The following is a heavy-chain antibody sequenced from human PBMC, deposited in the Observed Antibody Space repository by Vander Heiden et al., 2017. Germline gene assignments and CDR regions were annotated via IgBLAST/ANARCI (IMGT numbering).Heavy chain of an antibody. Sequence: QMQLVQSGPEVKQPGTSVKVSCKASGFPFTIPAVQWVRQARGQRLEWIGWIVVGSGNTNYAQKFQERVTITRDMSTSTAYMELSSLRSEDTAVYYCAATMTTPSDYWGQGTLVTVSS. CDR2: IVVGSGNT. V-gene: IGHV1-58*01. D-gene: IGHD4-17*01. CDR3: AATMTTPSDY. J-gene: IGHJ4*02. CDR1: GFPFTIPA.